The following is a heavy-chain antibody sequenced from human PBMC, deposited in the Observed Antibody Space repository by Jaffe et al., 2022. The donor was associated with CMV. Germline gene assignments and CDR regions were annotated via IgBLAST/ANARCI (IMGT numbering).Heavy chain of an antibody. CDR3: ARASSAYWIDY. CDR2: ISYSGST. J-gene: IGHJ4*02. D-gene: IGHD3-22*01. CDR1: GGSISNNF. V-gene: IGHV4-59*01. Sequence: QVQLQESGPGLVKPSETLSLTCTVSGGSISNNFWTWIRQPPGRGLEWIGYISYSGSTNYNPSLNSRVTISLDTSKSQFSLKLSSVTAADTAVYYCARASSAYWIDYWGQGTLVTVSS.